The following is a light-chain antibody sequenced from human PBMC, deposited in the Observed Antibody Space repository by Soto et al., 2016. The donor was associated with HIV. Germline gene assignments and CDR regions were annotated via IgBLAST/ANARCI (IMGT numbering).Light chain of an antibody. CDR3: NSRDSSGNPVV. CDR1: SLRTYF. J-gene: IGLJ2*01. V-gene: IGLV3-19*01. Sequence: SSELTQDPAVSVALGQTVRITCQGDSLRTYFASWYQQKPGQAPLLVIYGKNNRPSGIPDRFSGSSSGNTVSLTITGAQAEDEADYYCNSRDSSGNPVVFGGG. CDR2: GKN.